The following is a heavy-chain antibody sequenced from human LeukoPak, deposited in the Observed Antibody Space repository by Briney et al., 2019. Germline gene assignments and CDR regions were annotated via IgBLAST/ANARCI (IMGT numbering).Heavy chain of an antibody. CDR1: GGSISSSSYY. D-gene: IGHD6-19*01. Sequence: PSETLSLTCTVSGGSISSSSYYWSWIRQPPGKGLEWIGEINHSGSTNYNPSLKSRVTISVDTSKNQFSLKLSSVTAADTAVYYCARSSGWYRKGPFDYWGQGTLVTVSS. CDR2: INHSGST. J-gene: IGHJ4*02. CDR3: ARSSGWYRKGPFDY. V-gene: IGHV4-39*07.